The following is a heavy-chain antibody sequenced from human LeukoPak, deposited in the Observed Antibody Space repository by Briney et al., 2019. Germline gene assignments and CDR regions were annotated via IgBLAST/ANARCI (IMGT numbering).Heavy chain of an antibody. Sequence: ASVKVSCKASGYTFTSYGISWVRQAPGQGLEWMGWISAYNGNTNYAQKLQGRVTMTTDTSTSTAYMELRSLRSDDTAVYYCARESSGGSGSYYTNPFYYYYYGMDVWGQGTTVTVSS. J-gene: IGHJ6*02. CDR3: ARESSGGSGSYYTNPFYYYYYGMDV. V-gene: IGHV1-18*01. D-gene: IGHD3-10*01. CDR1: GYTFTSYG. CDR2: ISAYNGNT.